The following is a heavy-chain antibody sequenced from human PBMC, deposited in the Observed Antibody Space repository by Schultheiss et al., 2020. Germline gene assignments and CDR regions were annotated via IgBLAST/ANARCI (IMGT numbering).Heavy chain of an antibody. Sequence: GGSLRLSCAASGFTFSDYYMSWIRQAPGKGLEWVAGINWNGDNTDHADSVKGRFTISRENAKNSLYLQMNSLRAEDTAVYYCARPMTTVTSYGWFDPWGQGTLVTVSS. V-gene: IGHV3-20*04. CDR2: INWNGDNT. D-gene: IGHD4-17*01. CDR3: ARPMTTVTSYGWFDP. J-gene: IGHJ5*02. CDR1: GFTFSDYY.